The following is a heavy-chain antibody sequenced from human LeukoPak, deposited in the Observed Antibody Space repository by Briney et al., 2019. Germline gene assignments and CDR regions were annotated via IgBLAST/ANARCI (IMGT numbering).Heavy chain of an antibody. D-gene: IGHD6-13*01. CDR1: GYTFTGYY. Sequence: GASVKVSCKASGYTFTGYYMHWVRQAPGQGLEWMGRINPNRGGTNYAQKFQGSVTMTRDTSISTAYMALSRLRSDDTAVYYCARERSIAPAGIPDYWGQGTLVTVSS. CDR2: INPNRGGT. J-gene: IGHJ4*02. CDR3: ARERSIAPAGIPDY. V-gene: IGHV1-2*06.